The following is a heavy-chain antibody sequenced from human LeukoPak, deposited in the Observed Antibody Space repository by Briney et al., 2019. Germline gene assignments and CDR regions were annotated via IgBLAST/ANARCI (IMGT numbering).Heavy chain of an antibody. D-gene: IGHD3-10*01. CDR2: ISSNGGST. Sequence: PGGSLRLSCSASGFTFSSYAMHWVCQAPGKGLEYVSAISSNGGSTYYADSVKGRFTISRDNSKNTLYLQMSSLRAEDTAVYYCVKIGGSYPADYWGQGTLVTVSS. CDR3: VKIGGSYPADY. CDR1: GFTFSSYA. J-gene: IGHJ4*02. V-gene: IGHV3-64D*06.